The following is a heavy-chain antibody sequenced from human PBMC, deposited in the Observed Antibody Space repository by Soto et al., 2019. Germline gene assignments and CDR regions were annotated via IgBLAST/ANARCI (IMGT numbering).Heavy chain of an antibody. CDR1: GYSVSSNSAA. J-gene: IGHJ4*02. D-gene: IGHD6-6*01. CDR2: TYYRSKWYN. Sequence: PSQTLSLTCVISGYSVSSNSAAWNWIIQSPSRGLEWLGRTYYRSKWYNDYAVSVKSRITIDPDTSKNQFSLQLNSVTPEDTAVYYCARESISTYSSSFLDYWGQGTLVTVS. CDR3: ARESISTYSSSFLDY. V-gene: IGHV6-1*01.